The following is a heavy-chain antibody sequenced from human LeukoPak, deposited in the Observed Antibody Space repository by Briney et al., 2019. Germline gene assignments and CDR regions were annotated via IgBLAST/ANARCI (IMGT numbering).Heavy chain of an antibody. CDR2: IYHSGST. D-gene: IGHD6-13*01. CDR1: GYSISSGYY. Sequence: SETLSLTCTVSGYSISSGYYWGWIRQPPGKGLEWIGSIYHSGSTYYNPSLKSRVTISVDTSKNQFSLKLSSVTAADTAVYYCARASGYYYEDWGQGTLVTVSS. J-gene: IGHJ4*02. V-gene: IGHV4-38-2*02. CDR3: ARASGYYYED.